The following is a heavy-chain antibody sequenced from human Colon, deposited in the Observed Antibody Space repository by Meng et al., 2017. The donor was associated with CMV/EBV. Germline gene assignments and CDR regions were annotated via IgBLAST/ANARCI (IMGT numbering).Heavy chain of an antibody. CDR1: GYTFTGYF. J-gene: IGHJ4*02. CDR2: INPNSGGT. CDR3: ATVSGGDFDY. Sequence: GDKVKQPGASGKVSFKASGYTFTGYFMYLVRQAPGQGLEWMGSINPNSGGTNYAQKFQGRVTMTRDTSINTAYMELSRLRSDDTAVYYCATVSGGDFDYWGQGTLVTVSS. V-gene: IGHV1-2*02. D-gene: IGHD1-26*01.